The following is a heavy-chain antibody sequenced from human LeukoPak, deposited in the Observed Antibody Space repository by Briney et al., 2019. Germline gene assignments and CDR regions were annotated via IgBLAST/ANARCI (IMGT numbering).Heavy chain of an antibody. D-gene: IGHD2-2*01. J-gene: IGHJ6*03. CDR1: GYTFTGYY. CDR3: ARSDTSRDYYYYYYMDV. V-gene: IGHV1-8*03. Sequence: ASVKVSCKASGYTFTGYYMHWVRQAPGQGLEWMGWMNPNSGNTGYAQKFQGRATITRNTSISTAYMELSSLRSEDTAVYYCARSDTSRDYYYYYYMDVWGKGTTVTVSS. CDR2: MNPNSGNT.